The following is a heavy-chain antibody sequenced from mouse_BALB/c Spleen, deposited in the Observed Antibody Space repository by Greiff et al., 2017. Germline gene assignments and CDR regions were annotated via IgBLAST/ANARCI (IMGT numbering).Heavy chain of an antibody. CDR2: INPSSGYT. Sequence: QVQLQQSGAELARPGASVKMSCKASGYTFTSYTMHWVKQRPGQGLEWIGYINPSSGYTNYNQKFKDKATLTADKSSSTAYMQLSSLTSEDSAVYYCAREGLLQYYAMDYWGQGTSVTVSS. V-gene: IGHV1-4*01. CDR3: AREGLLQYYAMDY. CDR1: GYTFTSYT. J-gene: IGHJ4*01. D-gene: IGHD2-3*01.